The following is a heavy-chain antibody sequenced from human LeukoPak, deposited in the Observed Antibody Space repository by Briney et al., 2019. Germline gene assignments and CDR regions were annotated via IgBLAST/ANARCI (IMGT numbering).Heavy chain of an antibody. J-gene: IGHJ5*02. Sequence: SETLSLTCTVSGGSISNYYWTWIRQPAGKGLEWIGRVYTTGTTNYNPSLKSRVTMSVDTSKNQFSLKLSSVTAADTAVYYCARGYSSSWYLNNWFDPWGQGTLVTVSS. CDR1: GGSISNYY. CDR2: VYTTGTT. V-gene: IGHV4-4*07. CDR3: ARGYSSSWYLNNWFDP. D-gene: IGHD6-13*01.